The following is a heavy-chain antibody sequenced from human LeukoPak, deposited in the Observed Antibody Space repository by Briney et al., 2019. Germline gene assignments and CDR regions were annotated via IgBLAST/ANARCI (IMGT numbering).Heavy chain of an antibody. J-gene: IGHJ5*02. V-gene: IGHV4-39*07. D-gene: IGHD6-19*01. Sequence: SETLSLTCTVSGGSISSSSYYWGWIRQPPGKGLEWIGSIYYSGSTYYNPSLKSRVTISVDTSKNQFSLKLSSVTAADTAVYYCARVRAGLFLPRGWFDPWGQGTLVTVSS. CDR3: ARVRAGLFLPRGWFDP. CDR2: IYYSGST. CDR1: GGSISSSSYY.